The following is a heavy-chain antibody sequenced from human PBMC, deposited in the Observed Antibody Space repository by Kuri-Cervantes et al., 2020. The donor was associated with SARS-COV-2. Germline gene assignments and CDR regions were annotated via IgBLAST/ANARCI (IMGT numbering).Heavy chain of an antibody. Sequence: ASVKVSCKASGYIFSNYGISWVRQAPGQGLEWLGWINPENGNTKYTQKVQCRATMTTDASTSTAYMELRSLRSDDTAVYYCARTLVRRGDYGYYYFYMDVWGRGTTVTVSS. J-gene: IGHJ6*03. CDR1: GYIFSNYG. V-gene: IGHV1-18*01. CDR3: ARTLVRRGDYGYYYFYMDV. D-gene: IGHD4-17*01. CDR2: INPENGNT.